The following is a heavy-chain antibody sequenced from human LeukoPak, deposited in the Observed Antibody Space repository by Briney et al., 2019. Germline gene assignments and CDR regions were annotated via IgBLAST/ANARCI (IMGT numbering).Heavy chain of an antibody. CDR2: ISYDGSNK. J-gene: IGHJ6*03. CDR1: GFTFSSYG. Sequence: QPGGSLRLSCAASGFTFSSYGMHWVRQAPGKGLEWVAVISYDGSNKYYADSVKGRFTISRDNSKNTLYLQMNSLTAEDTAVYYCAKVSSSWVYYNYMDVWGKGTTVTVSS. V-gene: IGHV3-30*18. D-gene: IGHD6-13*01. CDR3: AKVSSSWVYYNYMDV.